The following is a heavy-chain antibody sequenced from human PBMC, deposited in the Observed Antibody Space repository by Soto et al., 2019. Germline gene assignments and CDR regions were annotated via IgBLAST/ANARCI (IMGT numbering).Heavy chain of an antibody. CDR1: GGSISSYY. CDR3: ARFSYSGYDEFDY. Sequence: SSETLSLTCTVSGGSISSYYWSWIRQPPGKGLEWIGYIYYSGSTNYNPSLKSRVTISVDTSKNQFSLKLSSVTAADTAVYYCARFSYSGYDEFDYWGQGTLVTVSS. J-gene: IGHJ4*02. V-gene: IGHV4-59*01. D-gene: IGHD5-12*01. CDR2: IYYSGST.